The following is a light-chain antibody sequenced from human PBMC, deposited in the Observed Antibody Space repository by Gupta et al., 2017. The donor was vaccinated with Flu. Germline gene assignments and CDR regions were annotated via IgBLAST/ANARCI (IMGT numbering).Light chain of an antibody. CDR2: DTS. V-gene: IGKV1-33*01. J-gene: IGKJ4*01. CDR1: QAIGKY. Sequence: DIQMTQSPSSLSASVGDRVTITCQASQAIGKYLQWYQQKPGKAPKLLIYDTSNWETGVTSRFSGSGAGKDFTFTISSRQLEDVATYYCHQNYNLPAITFGGGTKVEIK. CDR3: HQNYNLPAIT.